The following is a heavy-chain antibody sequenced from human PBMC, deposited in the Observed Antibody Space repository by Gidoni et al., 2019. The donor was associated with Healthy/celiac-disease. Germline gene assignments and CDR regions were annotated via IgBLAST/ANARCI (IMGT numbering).Heavy chain of an antibody. Sequence: QVQLVESGGGGVQPGRSLRLSCAASGSTLRSYGMHWVRQAPGKGLEWVAVIWYDGSNKYYADSVKGRFTISRDNSKNTLYLQMNSLRAEDTAVYYCARDRGDGYNYYFDYWGQGTLVTVSS. CDR3: ARDRGDGYNYYFDY. J-gene: IGHJ4*02. CDR1: GSTLRSYG. D-gene: IGHD5-12*01. V-gene: IGHV3-33*01. CDR2: IWYDGSNK.